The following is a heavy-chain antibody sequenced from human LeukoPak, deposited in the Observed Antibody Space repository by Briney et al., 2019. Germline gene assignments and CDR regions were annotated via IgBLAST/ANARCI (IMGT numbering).Heavy chain of an antibody. Sequence: LGASVKVSCKVSGYTLTELSMHWVRRAPGKGLEWMGGFDPEGGETIYAQKFQGRVTMTEDTSTDTAYMELSSLRSEDTAVYYCATGAYGDLDYWGQGTLVTVSS. CDR2: FDPEGGET. V-gene: IGHV1-24*01. CDR3: ATGAYGDLDY. CDR1: GYTLTELS. J-gene: IGHJ4*02. D-gene: IGHD4-17*01.